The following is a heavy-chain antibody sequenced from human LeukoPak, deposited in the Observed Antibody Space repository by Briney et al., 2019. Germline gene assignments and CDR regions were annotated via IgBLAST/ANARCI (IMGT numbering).Heavy chain of an antibody. D-gene: IGHD5-18*01. CDR2: IYHSGST. CDR1: GGSIRSGGYY. Sequence: PSQTLSLTCTVSGGSIRSGGYYWSWIRQPPGKGLEWIGYIYHSGSTYYDPSLKSRVTISVDRSKNQFSLKLSSVTAADTAVYYCARVATGYGYILDYWGQGTLVTVSS. V-gene: IGHV4-30-2*01. J-gene: IGHJ4*02. CDR3: ARVATGYGYILDY.